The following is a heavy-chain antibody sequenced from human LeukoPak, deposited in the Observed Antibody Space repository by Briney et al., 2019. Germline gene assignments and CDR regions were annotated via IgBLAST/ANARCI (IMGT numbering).Heavy chain of an antibody. D-gene: IGHD3-16*01. CDR2: IYFSGGT. V-gene: IGHV4-39*01. Sequence: SETLSLTCTVSGDSISRSNCYWGWIRQPPGKALEWIGSIYFSGGTYYNASLKSRVTISVDTFKNQFSLKLSSVTAADTAVYYCARLGYYYYYMDVWGKGTTVTISS. CDR1: GDSISRSNCY. CDR3: ARLGYYYYYMDV. J-gene: IGHJ6*03.